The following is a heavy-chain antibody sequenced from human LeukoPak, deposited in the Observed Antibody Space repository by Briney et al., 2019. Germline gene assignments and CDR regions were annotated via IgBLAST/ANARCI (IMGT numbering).Heavy chain of an antibody. Sequence: GGSLRLSCAASGFSFSSYAMGWVRQAPGKGLEWVSAISGSGGSTYYADSVKGRFTISRDNSKNTLYLQMNSLRAEDTAVYYCLGFHRLFDYWGQGTLVTVSS. CDR2: ISGSGGST. J-gene: IGHJ4*02. CDR1: GFSFSSYA. D-gene: IGHD2-15*01. CDR3: LGFHRLFDY. V-gene: IGHV3-23*01.